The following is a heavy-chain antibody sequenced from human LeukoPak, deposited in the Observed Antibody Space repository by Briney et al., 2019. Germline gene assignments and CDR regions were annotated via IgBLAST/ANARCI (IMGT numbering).Heavy chain of an antibody. J-gene: IGHJ4*02. Sequence: GGSLRLSCAASGFTFSSYWMHWVRQAPGKGLVWVSRINSDGSSTSYADSVKGRFTISRDNSRNTLYLQMSSLRAEDTAVYYCVRGGNLYDILTGYYLGLAYWGQGTLVTVSS. CDR2: INSDGSST. D-gene: IGHD3-9*01. CDR3: VRGGNLYDILTGYYLGLAY. V-gene: IGHV3-74*01. CDR1: GFTFSSYW.